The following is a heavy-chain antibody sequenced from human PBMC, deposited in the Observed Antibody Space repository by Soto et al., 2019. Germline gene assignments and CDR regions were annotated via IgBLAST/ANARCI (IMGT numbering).Heavy chain of an antibody. J-gene: IGHJ4*02. V-gene: IGHV3-33*01. CDR2: IWYDGSNK. Sequence: QVQLVESGGGVVQPGRSLRLSCAASGFTFSSYGMHWVRQAPGKGLEWVAVIWYDGSNKYYADSVKGRFTISRDNSKNTLYLQMNSRRAEDTAVYYCARDGYCSGGSCYSVPVFDYWCQGTLVTVSS. D-gene: IGHD2-15*01. CDR1: GFTFSSYG. CDR3: ARDGYCSGGSCYSVPVFDY.